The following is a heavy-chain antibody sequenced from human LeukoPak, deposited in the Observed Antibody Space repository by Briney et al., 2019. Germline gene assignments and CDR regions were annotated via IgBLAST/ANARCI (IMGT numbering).Heavy chain of an antibody. CDR1: GDSVSSHSAA. CDR3: ARDAYPYSGSYGFDC. D-gene: IGHD1-26*01. V-gene: IGHV6-1*01. CDR2: TYFRSKWYY. J-gene: IGHJ4*02. Sequence: SQTLSLTCAISGDSVSSHSAAWNWIRQSPSRGLEWLGRTYFRSKWYYDYAASVKSRITIYPDTSKDQFSLQLNYVTPEDSAVYYCARDAYPYSGSYGFDCWGQGTLVTVSP.